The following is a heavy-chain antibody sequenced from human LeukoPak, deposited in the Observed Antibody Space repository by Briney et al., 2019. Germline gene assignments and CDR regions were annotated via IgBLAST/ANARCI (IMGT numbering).Heavy chain of an antibody. J-gene: IGHJ4*02. CDR1: GYTFTSYY. CDR2: INPSGGST. CDR3: ARDKAVVRVLDY. Sequence: GASVKVSCKASGYTFTSYYMHWMRQAPGQGLEWMGIINPSGGSTSYAQKFQGRVTMTRDMSTSTVYMELSSLRSEDTAVYYCARDKAVVRVLDYWGRGTLVTVSS. V-gene: IGHV1-46*01. D-gene: IGHD4-23*01.